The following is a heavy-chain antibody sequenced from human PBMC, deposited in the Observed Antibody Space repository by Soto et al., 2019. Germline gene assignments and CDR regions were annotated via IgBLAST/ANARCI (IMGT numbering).Heavy chain of an antibody. Sequence: QVQLVESGGGLVKPGGSLRLSCAASGFTFSDYYMSWIRQAPGKGLEWVSYISSSGSTIYYADSVKGRFTISRDNAKNSRELQMNSLRAEDTAVYYCARDLGYCSSTSCYNFDYWGQGTLVTVSS. CDR3: ARDLGYCSSTSCYNFDY. J-gene: IGHJ4*02. CDR2: ISSSGSTI. V-gene: IGHV3-11*01. D-gene: IGHD2-2*02. CDR1: GFTFSDYY.